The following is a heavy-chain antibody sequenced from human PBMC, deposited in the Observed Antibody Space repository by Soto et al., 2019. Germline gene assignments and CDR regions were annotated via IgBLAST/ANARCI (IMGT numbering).Heavy chain of an antibody. Sequence: QVQLVESGGGVVQPGSSLRLSCAAFGFTFSRYGIHWVRQSPGKGLEWVSFISYDGGKTDYVDSVRGRFTVSRDNSKNILYLQMNALSAEDTAFYYCAKDRGGFAGGWEYFDYWGQGALVTVSS. CDR1: GFTFSRYG. CDR3: AKDRGGFAGGWEYFDY. CDR2: ISYDGGKT. J-gene: IGHJ4*02. V-gene: IGHV3-30*18. D-gene: IGHD6-19*01.